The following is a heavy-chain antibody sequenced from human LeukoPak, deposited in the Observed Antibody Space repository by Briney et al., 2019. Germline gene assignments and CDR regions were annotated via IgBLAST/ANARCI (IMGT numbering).Heavy chain of an antibody. CDR3: ANIRFGY. Sequence: GGSLRLSCAASGFTFGDYAFHWVRQAPGKGLEWVPGITWNSGSIAFADSVKGRFTISRDNAKNSLYLQMNSLRPEDTAFYYCANIRFGYWGQGTLVTVSS. CDR2: ITWNSGSI. D-gene: IGHD2-2*02. CDR1: GFTFGDYA. V-gene: IGHV3-9*01. J-gene: IGHJ4*02.